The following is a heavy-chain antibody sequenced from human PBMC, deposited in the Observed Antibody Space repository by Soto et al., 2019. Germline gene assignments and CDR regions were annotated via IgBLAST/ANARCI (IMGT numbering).Heavy chain of an antibody. V-gene: IGHV3-23*01. D-gene: IGHD2-15*01. CDR2: VGGSGDST. J-gene: IGHJ4*02. CDR1: GFTFSNYA. Sequence: PGGSLRLSCAASGFTFSNYAMSWVRQAPGKGLEWVSGVGGSGDSTYYADSVKGRFTISRDNSKDTLYLQMNSLRAEDTAVYYCAKSPLGYCSGGSCYPPHYFDYRGQRTLVTVS. CDR3: AKSPLGYCSGGSCYPPHYFDY.